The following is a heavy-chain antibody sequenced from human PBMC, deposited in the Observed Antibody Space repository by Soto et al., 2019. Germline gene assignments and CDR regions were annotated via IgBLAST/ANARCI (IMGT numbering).Heavy chain of an antibody. J-gene: IGHJ4*02. CDR2: ISGSGFTI. CDR1: GFTFSSYA. V-gene: IGHV3-23*01. CDR3: AKVFYYYDSSGYYYFDY. Sequence: VQLLESGGGLVQPGGSLRLSCAASGFTFSSYAVSWVRQAPGKGPEWISSISGSGFTIYYADSVKGRFTISQDNSKNTLYLQMSSLRAEDTAVYYCAKVFYYYDSSGYYYFDYWGQGTLVTVSS. D-gene: IGHD3-22*01.